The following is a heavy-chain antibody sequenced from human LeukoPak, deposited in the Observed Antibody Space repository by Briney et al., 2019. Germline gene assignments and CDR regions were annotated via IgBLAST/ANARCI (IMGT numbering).Heavy chain of an antibody. J-gene: IGHJ4*02. V-gene: IGHV3-23*01. CDR3: AKGSPDSSGFVDY. Sequence: GGSLRLSCAASGFTFSSSAMSWVRQAPGKGLEWVSAISNNGGYTYYADSVKGRFTISRDNSKNTLYLQMNSLRAEDTAVYYCAKGSPDSSGFVDYWGQGTLVTVSS. CDR1: GFTFSSSA. CDR2: ISNNGGYT. D-gene: IGHD3-22*01.